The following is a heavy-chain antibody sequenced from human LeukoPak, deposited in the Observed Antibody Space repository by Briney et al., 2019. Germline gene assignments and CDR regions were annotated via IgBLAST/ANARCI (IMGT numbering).Heavy chain of an antibody. V-gene: IGHV3-73*01. CDR2: IRSKANSYAT. CDR1: GFTFSGSA. CDR3: TSRVPPMTTVTTIPFDI. D-gene: IGHD4-11*01. Sequence: PGGSLRLSCAASGFTFSGSAMHWVRQASGKGLEWVGRIRSKANSYATAYAASVKGRFTISRDDSKNTAYLQMNSLKTEETAVYYCTSRVPPMTTVTTIPFDIWGQGTMVTVSS. J-gene: IGHJ3*02.